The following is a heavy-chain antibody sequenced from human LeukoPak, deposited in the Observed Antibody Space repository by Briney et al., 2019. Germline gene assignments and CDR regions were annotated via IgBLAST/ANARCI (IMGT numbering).Heavy chain of an antibody. CDR2: INHSGST. J-gene: IGHJ6*04. CDR1: GGSFSGYY. Sequence: SETLSLTCAVYGGSFSGYYWSWIRQPPGKGLEWIGEINHSGSTNYNPSLKSRVTISVDTSKNQFSLKLSSVTAADTAVYYCVRGLTGVVGAADVWGKGTTVTVSS. D-gene: IGHD2-15*01. V-gene: IGHV4-34*01. CDR3: VRGLTGVVGAADV.